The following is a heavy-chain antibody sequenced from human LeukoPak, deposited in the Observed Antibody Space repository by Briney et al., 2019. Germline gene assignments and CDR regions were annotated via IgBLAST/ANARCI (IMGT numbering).Heavy chain of an antibody. Sequence: GGSLRLSCVASGFTFSNYWMHWVRQPPGKGLVWVSRIYVDGRTTHYADSVKGRFTISRDNAKNTVYLEMNSLSVEDTATYYCIRDFRSADLWGQGTLVTVTS. V-gene: IGHV3-74*01. CDR1: GFTFSNYW. CDR2: IYVDGRTT. CDR3: IRDFRSADL. J-gene: IGHJ5*02.